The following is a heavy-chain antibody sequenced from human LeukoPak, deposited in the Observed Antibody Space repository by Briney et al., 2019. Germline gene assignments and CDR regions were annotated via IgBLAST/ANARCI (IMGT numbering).Heavy chain of an antibody. CDR1: GGSFSDYY. J-gene: IGHJ5*01. CDR3: ARSSRYDLFHS. CDR2: INHSGST. D-gene: IGHD3-3*01. V-gene: IGHV4-34*01. Sequence: SETLSLTCAVYGGSFSDYYWSWIRQPPGKGLDWIGEINHSGSTNCNPSLKSQITISVDTSKIQFSLNLSSVTAADTAVFYCARSSRYDLFHSWGQGTLVTVSS.